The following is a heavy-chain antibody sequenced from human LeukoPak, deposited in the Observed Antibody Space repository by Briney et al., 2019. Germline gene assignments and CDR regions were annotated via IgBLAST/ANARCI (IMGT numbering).Heavy chain of an antibody. Sequence: PGRSLRPSCAASGFTFSSYAMHWVRQAPGKGLEWVAVISYDGSNKYYADSVKGRFTVSRDNSKNTLYLQMNSLRAEDTAVYYCASDQHTSWGQGTLVTVSS. V-gene: IGHV3-30*04. D-gene: IGHD2-21*01. J-gene: IGHJ5*02. CDR3: ASDQHTS. CDR1: GFTFSSYA. CDR2: ISYDGSNK.